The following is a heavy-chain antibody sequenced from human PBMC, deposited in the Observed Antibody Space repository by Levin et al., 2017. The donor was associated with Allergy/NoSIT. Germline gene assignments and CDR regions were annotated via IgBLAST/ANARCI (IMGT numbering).Heavy chain of an antibody. V-gene: IGHV4-39*07. CDR3: ARGKGYSSSRVAFDI. D-gene: IGHD6-13*01. J-gene: IGHJ3*02. CDR1: GDSISSSPYC. Sequence: SQTLSLTCTVSGDSISSSPYCWGWVRQPPGKGLEWIGTIYNSGSTYSNPSLKSRVTISVDTSKNQFSLKLSSVTTADTAVYYCARGKGYSSSRVAFDIWGQGTMVTVSS. CDR2: IYNSGST.